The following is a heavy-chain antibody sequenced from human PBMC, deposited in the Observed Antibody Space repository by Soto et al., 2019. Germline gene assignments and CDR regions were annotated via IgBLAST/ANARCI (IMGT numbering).Heavy chain of an antibody. CDR3: TQDGGSRDWLTVN. Sequence: EVQLLKSWGDLVQPGGSLRLSCAASGFTFTSYAMSWIRQAPGKGLEWVSAISGGGDNTYYADSVKGRFTISRDNSKNTLYLQMNSLRAEDTAFYYCTQDGGSRDWLTVNWGQGTPVTVSS. V-gene: IGHV3-23*01. D-gene: IGHD3-9*01. CDR2: ISGGGDNT. J-gene: IGHJ4*02. CDR1: GFTFTSYA.